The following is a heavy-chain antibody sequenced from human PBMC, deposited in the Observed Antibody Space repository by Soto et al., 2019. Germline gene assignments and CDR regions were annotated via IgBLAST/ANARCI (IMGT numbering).Heavy chain of an antibody. V-gene: IGHV1-69*01. D-gene: IGHD3-22*01. Sequence: QVQLGQSGAEVKKPRSSVKVSCKASGGTFSSYAISWLRQAPGQGLEWMGGISPIFGTAYYAQKFQGRVTITADESTSTAYMELSSLRSEDTAVYYCARDRGSSGYHEQFDYWGQGTLVTVSS. CDR3: ARDRGSSGYHEQFDY. J-gene: IGHJ4*02. CDR2: ISPIFGTA. CDR1: GGTFSSYA.